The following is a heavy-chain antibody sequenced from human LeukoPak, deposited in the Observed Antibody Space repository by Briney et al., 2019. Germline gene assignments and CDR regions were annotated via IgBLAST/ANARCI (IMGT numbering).Heavy chain of an antibody. D-gene: IGHD6-19*01. Sequence: PGRSLRLSCAASGFTFRSYGMHWVRQAPGKGLEWVAVISYDGSNKYYADSVKGRFTISRDNSKNTLYLQMNSLRAEDTAVYYCAKSGYSSGWPYYYGMDVWGKGTTVTVSS. V-gene: IGHV3-30*18. CDR2: ISYDGSNK. J-gene: IGHJ6*04. CDR1: GFTFRSYG. CDR3: AKSGYSSGWPYYYGMDV.